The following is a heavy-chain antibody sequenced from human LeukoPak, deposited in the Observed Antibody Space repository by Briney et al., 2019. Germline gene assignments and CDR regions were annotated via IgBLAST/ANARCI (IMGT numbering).Heavy chain of an antibody. V-gene: IGHV4-59*01. CDR2: IYYRGST. CDR1: GGSISSDY. J-gene: IGHJ4*02. D-gene: IGHD3-22*01. CDR3: ARLSGYSSGHYYSDY. Sequence: SETLSLTCTVSGGSISSDYWSWIRQPPGKGLEWIGYIYYRGSTNYNPSLKSRVTISVDTSKNQFSLKLSSVTAADTTVYYCARLSGYSSGHYYSDYWGQGTLVTVSS.